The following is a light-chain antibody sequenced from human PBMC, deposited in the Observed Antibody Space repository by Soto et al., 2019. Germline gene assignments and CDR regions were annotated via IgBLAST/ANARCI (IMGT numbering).Light chain of an antibody. CDR2: GVS. CDR3: QQYGPSRWFT. Sequence: EIVLTQSPGTLSLSPGESATLSCRTTQSSTSLAWYQQRPGQAPRHLIYGVSSRPTGIPDRFSGSGSGTDFTLTISRLEPEDFALYYCQQYGPSRWFTFGPGTKVDFK. V-gene: IGKV3-20*01. CDR1: QSSTS. J-gene: IGKJ3*01.